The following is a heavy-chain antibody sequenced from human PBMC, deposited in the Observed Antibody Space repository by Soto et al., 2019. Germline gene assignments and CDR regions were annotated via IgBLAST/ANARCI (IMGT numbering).Heavy chain of an antibody. V-gene: IGHV4-59*08. D-gene: IGHD4-17*01. J-gene: IGHJ4*02. CDR2: IYHTGTT. CDR3: ARVSAGHGDNHDY. CDR1: GGSIRRYY. Sequence: QVQLEESGPGLVKPSQTLSLTCTVSGGSIRRYYWSWIRQSPGKGLEWIGYIYHTGTTDYNPSLKGRVTISVDTSKKQFSLRLRSVTAADTAIYYCARVSAGHGDNHDYWGQGTLVTVSS.